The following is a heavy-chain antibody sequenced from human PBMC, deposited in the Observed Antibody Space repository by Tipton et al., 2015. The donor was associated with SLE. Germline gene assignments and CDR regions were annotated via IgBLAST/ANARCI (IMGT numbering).Heavy chain of an antibody. CDR1: GFTFSHYA. Sequence: SLRLSCAASGFTFSHYAFHWVRQAPGKGLEWVAVISFDGSNKLYTHSVKGRFTISRDNSKNTVFLQMDSLRAEDTAVYYCTSRDYSAFDVWGQGTMVTVSS. CDR3: TSRDYSAFDV. J-gene: IGHJ3*01. D-gene: IGHD2-15*01. V-gene: IGHV3-30*04. CDR2: ISFDGSNK.